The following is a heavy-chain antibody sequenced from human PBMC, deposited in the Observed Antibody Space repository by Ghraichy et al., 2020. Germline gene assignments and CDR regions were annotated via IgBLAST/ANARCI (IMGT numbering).Heavy chain of an antibody. V-gene: IGHV3-23*01. D-gene: IGHD1-26*01. Sequence: GGSLRLSCAASGFTFSSYDMSWARQAPGKGLEWVSSIIGRGGRTYYADSVKGRLTISRDNSKNTLYLQMNGLRVEDTALYYCAIGTSLDYWGQGTLVTVSS. CDR1: GFTFSSYD. J-gene: IGHJ4*02. CDR2: IIGRGGRT. CDR3: AIGTSLDY.